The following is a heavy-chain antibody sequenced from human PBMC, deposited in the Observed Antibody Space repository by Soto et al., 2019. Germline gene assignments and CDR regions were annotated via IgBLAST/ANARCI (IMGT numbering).Heavy chain of an antibody. CDR2: IYHSGST. D-gene: IGHD3-9*01. CDR3: ARGGHDILTGYYPPKRYDC. J-gene: IGHJ4*02. V-gene: IGHV4-30-2*01. CDR1: GGSISSGGYS. Sequence: SETLSLTCAVSGGSISSGGYSWCWIRQPPGKSLAWIGYIYHSGSTYYNPSLKSRVTISVDRSKNQFSLKLRSVTAADTAVYYCARGGHDILTGYYPPKRYDCWGRGTRVAAAS.